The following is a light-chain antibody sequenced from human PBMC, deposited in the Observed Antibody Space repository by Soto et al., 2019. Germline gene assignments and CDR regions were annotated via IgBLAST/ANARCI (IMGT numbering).Light chain of an antibody. Sequence: QAVVTQEPSFSVSPGGTVTLTCGLSSGSVSTSYYPSWYQQTPGQAPRTVIYNTNTRSSGVPDRFSGSILGNKAALTITGAQAEDEADYYCTSYTSSSTLVFGGGTKLTVL. CDR3: TSYTSSSTLV. CDR1: SGSVSTSYY. J-gene: IGLJ3*02. V-gene: IGLV8-61*01. CDR2: NTN.